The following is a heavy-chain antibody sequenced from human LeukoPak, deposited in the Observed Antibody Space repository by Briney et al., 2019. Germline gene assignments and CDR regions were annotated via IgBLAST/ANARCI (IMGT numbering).Heavy chain of an antibody. CDR3: AREPHMQWLVHYYYYYMDV. V-gene: IGHV4-34*01. D-gene: IGHD6-19*01. CDR1: GGSFSGYY. CDR2: INHSGST. J-gene: IGHJ6*03. Sequence: SETLSLTCAVYGGSFSGYYWSWIRQPPGKGLEWIGEINHSGSTNYNPSLKSRVTISVDTSKNQFSLKLSSVTAADTAVYYCAREPHMQWLVHYYYYYMDVWGKGTTVTISS.